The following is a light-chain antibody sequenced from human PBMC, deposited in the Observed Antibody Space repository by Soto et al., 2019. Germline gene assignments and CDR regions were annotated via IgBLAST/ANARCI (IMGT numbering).Light chain of an antibody. CDR2: EGS. CDR3: CSYAGSSTYV. V-gene: IGLV2-23*01. CDR1: SSDVGSYNL. J-gene: IGLJ1*01. Sequence: QSGLTQPASVSWSPGQSITISCTGTSSDVGSYNLVSWYQQHPGKAPKLMIYEGSKRPSGVSNRFSGSKSGNTASLTISGLQAEAEADYYCCSYAGSSTYVFGTGTKAPS.